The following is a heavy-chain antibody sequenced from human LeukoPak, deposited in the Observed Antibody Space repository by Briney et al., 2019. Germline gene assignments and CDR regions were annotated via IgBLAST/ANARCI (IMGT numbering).Heavy chain of an antibody. CDR3: AKDLGYYYDSSMDV. V-gene: IGHV3-30*18. J-gene: IGHJ6*02. CDR2: ISYDGSNK. Sequence: GGSLRLSCAAPGFTFSSYGMHWVRQAPGKGLEWVAVISYDGSNKYYADSVKGRFTISRDNSKNTLYLQMNSLRAEDTAVYYCAKDLGYYYDSSMDVWGQGTTVTVSS. CDR1: GFTFSSYG. D-gene: IGHD3-22*01.